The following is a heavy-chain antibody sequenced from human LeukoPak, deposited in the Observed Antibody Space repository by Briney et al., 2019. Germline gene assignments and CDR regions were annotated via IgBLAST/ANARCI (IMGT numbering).Heavy chain of an antibody. CDR3: ARDPRGYGVDV. J-gene: IGHJ6*02. CDR1: GFTFSSYK. Sequence: GGSLRLSCAASGFTFSSYKMNWVRQAPGKGLEWVSYISSSGSTIYYADSVKGRFTISRDNAKNSLYLQMNSLRAEDTAVYYCARDPRGYGVDVWGQGTTVTVSS. V-gene: IGHV3-48*03. D-gene: IGHD3-10*01. CDR2: ISSSGSTI.